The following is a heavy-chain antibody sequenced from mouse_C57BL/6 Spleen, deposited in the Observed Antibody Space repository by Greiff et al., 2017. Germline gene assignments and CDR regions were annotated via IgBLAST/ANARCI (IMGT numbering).Heavy chain of an antibody. D-gene: IGHD1-1*01. J-gene: IGHJ4*01. Sequence: VQLQRSGAELVRPGASVKLSCKASGYTFTDYYINWVKQRPGQGLEWIARIYPGSGNTYYNEKFKGKATLTAEKSSSTAYMQLSSLTSEDSAVYFCARYGNSGYMDYWGQGSSVTVSS. CDR1: GYTFTDYY. V-gene: IGHV1-76*01. CDR2: IYPGSGNT. CDR3: ARYGNSGYMDY.